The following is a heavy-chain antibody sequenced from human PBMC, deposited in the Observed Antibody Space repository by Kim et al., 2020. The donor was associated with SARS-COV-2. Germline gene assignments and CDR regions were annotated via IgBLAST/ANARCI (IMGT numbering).Heavy chain of an antibody. V-gene: IGHV1-18*01. CDR3: ARSIRLPWIQLWEDFDY. D-gene: IGHD5-18*01. CDR2: ISAYNGNT. Sequence: ASVKVSCKASGYTFTSYGISWVRQAPGQGLEWMGWISAYNGNTNYAQKLQGRVTMTTDTSTSTAYMELRSLRSDDTAVYYCARSIRLPWIQLWEDFDYWGQGTLVTVSS. CDR1: GYTFTSYG. J-gene: IGHJ4*02.